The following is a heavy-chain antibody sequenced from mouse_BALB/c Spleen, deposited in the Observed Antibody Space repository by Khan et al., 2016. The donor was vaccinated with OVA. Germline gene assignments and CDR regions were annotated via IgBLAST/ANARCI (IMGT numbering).Heavy chain of an antibody. V-gene: IGHV5-6*01. CDR3: AGHLSGSFAY. D-gene: IGHD1-3*01. J-gene: IGHJ3*01. Sequence: VQLVQSGADLVKPGGSLKLSCAASGFTFRSYSMSWVHQTPDKRLEWVASISTGGDYTYYPDSLKGRFTFSRDNSTNTPYLQMSDLKSEDTAMYYCAGHLSGSFAYWGQGTLVTVSA. CDR1: GFTFRSYS. CDR2: ISTGGDYT.